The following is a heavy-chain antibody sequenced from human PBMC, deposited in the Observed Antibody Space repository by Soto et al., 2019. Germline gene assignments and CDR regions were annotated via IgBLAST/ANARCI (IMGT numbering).Heavy chain of an antibody. D-gene: IGHD6-13*01. Sequence: GESLKISCKGSGYSFTTYWIGWVRQMPGKGLEGMVIIYPGDSDTRYSPSFQGQVTISADKSINTTYLQWSSLKASDTAIYYCARQAAAGKYYYAVDVWGQGTTVTFSS. V-gene: IGHV5-51*01. J-gene: IGHJ6*02. CDR3: ARQAAAGKYYYAVDV. CDR2: IYPGDSDT. CDR1: GYSFTTYW.